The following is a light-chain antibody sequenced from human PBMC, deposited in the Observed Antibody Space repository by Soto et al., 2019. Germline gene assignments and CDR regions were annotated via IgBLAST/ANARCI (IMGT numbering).Light chain of an antibody. CDR3: QRYGRSPPIT. V-gene: IGKV3-20*01. CDR2: GAS. CDR1: QCISSNY. Sequence: LPQSPDTLSFSPGERSTLSCRSTQCISSNYLAWYQQKPGQAPRLLIYGASNRAPGIPDRFSGSGSGTIFTLTISRLEPEDFAVYYCQRYGRSPPITFGQGTRLEIK. J-gene: IGKJ5*01.